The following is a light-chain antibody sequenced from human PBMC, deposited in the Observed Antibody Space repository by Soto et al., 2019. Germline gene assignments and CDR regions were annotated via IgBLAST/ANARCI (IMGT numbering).Light chain of an antibody. J-gene: IGLJ1*01. CDR3: TSNATGILYG. V-gene: IGLV2-14*01. CDR2: NVS. CDR1: SSDFTAYNY. Sequence: QSALTQPASVSESLGQSITISCTGASSDFTAYNYVSWYQHYPGKVPKLLIYNVSNRPSGVSNRFSGAMSGNTASLRISGLRAEDEADYFCTSNATGILYGFGTGTKLTVL.